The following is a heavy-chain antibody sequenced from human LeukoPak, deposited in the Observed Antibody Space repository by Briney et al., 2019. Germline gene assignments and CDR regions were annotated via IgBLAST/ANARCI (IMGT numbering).Heavy chain of an antibody. Sequence: GGSLRLSCAPSGFTFDDSAVHWARPAPGKGLEWVSGISWNSGSIGYADSVKGRFTISRDNAKNSLYLQMDSLRAEDTALYYCAKTPDYGDDYYFDYWGQGTLVTVSS. CDR3: AKTPDYGDDYYFDY. D-gene: IGHD4-17*01. CDR2: ISWNSGSI. CDR1: GFTFDDSA. V-gene: IGHV3-9*01. J-gene: IGHJ4*02.